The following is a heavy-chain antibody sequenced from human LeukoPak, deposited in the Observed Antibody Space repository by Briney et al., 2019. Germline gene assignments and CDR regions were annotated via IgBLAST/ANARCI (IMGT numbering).Heavy chain of an antibody. J-gene: IGHJ4*02. Sequence: GGSLRLSCAASGFTLSSYSMNWVRQAPGKGLEWVSSISSSSSYIYYADSVKGRFTISRDNAKNSLYLQMNSLRAEDTAVYYCARVGRATYYYDSSGYSFDYWGQGTLVTVSS. D-gene: IGHD3-22*01. CDR3: ARVGRATYYYDSSGYSFDY. V-gene: IGHV3-21*01. CDR1: GFTLSSYS. CDR2: ISSSSSYI.